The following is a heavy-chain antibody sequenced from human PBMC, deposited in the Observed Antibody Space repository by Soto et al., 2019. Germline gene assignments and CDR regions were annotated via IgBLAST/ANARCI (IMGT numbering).Heavy chain of an antibody. D-gene: IGHD3-16*02. CDR2: IDPSDSYT. Sequence: GVSLKVSCKGAGYSFTSYVISWVRPMPGKGLEWMGRIDPSDSYTNYSPSFQGHVTISADKSISTAYLQWSSLKASDTAMYYCARLLLSRVDFDPWGQGTLVTVSS. CDR3: ARLLLSRVDFDP. J-gene: IGHJ5*02. V-gene: IGHV5-10-1*01. CDR1: GYSFTSYV.